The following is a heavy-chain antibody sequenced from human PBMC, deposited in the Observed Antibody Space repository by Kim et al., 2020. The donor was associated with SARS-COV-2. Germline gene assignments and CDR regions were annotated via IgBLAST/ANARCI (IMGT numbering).Heavy chain of an antibody. CDR3: VNGLSSSWYYFDY. V-gene: IGHV3-64D*06. J-gene: IGHJ4*02. D-gene: IGHD6-13*01. Sequence: ADSVKGRFTISRDNSKNTLYLQMSSLRAEDTAVYYCVNGLSSSWYYFDYWGQGTLVTVSS.